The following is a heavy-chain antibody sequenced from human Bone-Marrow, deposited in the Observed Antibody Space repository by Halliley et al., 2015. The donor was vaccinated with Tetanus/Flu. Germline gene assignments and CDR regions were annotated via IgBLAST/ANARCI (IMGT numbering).Heavy chain of an antibody. V-gene: IGHV5-10-1*01. J-gene: IGHJ4*02. Sequence: MGRIDPSDSYTNFSPSFQGHVTLSVDKSISTAYLQWDSMKASDTATYYCARHPLYGSGRFYLKYWGQGTLVTVTS. CDR2: IDPSDSYT. CDR3: ARHPLYGSGRFYLKY. D-gene: IGHD3-10*01.